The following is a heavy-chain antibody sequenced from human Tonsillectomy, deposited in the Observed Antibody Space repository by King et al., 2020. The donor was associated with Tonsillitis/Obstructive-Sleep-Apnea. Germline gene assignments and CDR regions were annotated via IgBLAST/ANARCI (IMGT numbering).Heavy chain of an antibody. Sequence: EVQLVESGGGLVQPGGSLRLSCATSGFTFNNYWMNWVRQAPGKGLEWVANIRQDGREKFYVDSVKGRFTISRDNTKNSLSLQMNSLRAEDTAVYYCTRGQTGTTKFWGQGSLVTVSS. CDR2: IRQDGREK. J-gene: IGHJ4*02. CDR3: TRGQTGTTKF. D-gene: IGHD1-7*01. V-gene: IGHV3-7*04. CDR1: GFTFNNYW.